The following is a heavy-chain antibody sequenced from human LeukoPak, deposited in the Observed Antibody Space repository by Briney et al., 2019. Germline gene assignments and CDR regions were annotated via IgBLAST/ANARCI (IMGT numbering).Heavy chain of an antibody. CDR1: GGSFSGYY. CDR2: INHSGST. Sequence: PSETLSLTCAVYGGSFSGYYWSWIRQPPGKGLEWIGEINHSGSTNYNPSLKSRVTISVDTSKNQFSLKLSSVTAADTAVYYCARDRDYYDSQFDPWGQGTLVTVSS. J-gene: IGHJ5*02. CDR3: ARDRDYYDSQFDP. D-gene: IGHD3-22*01. V-gene: IGHV4-34*01.